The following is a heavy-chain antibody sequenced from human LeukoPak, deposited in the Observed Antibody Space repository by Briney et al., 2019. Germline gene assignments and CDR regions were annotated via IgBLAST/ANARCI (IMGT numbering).Heavy chain of an antibody. D-gene: IGHD3-22*01. CDR3: ARVRNRRYYDSSGYYGIDFDY. J-gene: IGHJ4*02. Sequence: PSETLSLTCAVSGGSVSSGSYYWSWIRQPPGKGLEWIGYIYYSGSTNYSPSLKSRVTISVDTSKNQFSLKLSSVTAADTAVYYCARVRNRRYYDSSGYYGIDFDYWGQGTLVTVSS. CDR1: GGSVSSGSYY. CDR2: IYYSGST. V-gene: IGHV4-61*01.